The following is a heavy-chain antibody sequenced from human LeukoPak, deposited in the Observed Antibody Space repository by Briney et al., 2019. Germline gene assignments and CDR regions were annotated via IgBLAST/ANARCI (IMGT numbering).Heavy chain of an antibody. CDR3: AKLSSYWSFDY. V-gene: IGHV3-33*06. Sequence: GRSLRLSCAASGFTFSTSGMHWVRQAPGKGLEWVAVIWYDGSNKHYAESVKGRFSISRDNSKSTLYLQMNSLRVENTAVYYCAKLSSYWSFDYWGQGSLVTVSS. CDR2: IWYDGSNK. D-gene: IGHD6-13*01. J-gene: IGHJ4*02. CDR1: GFTFSTSG.